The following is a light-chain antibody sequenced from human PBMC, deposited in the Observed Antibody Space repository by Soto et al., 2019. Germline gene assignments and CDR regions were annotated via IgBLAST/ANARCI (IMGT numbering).Light chain of an antibody. CDR3: QQRSNWT. J-gene: IGKJ1*01. Sequence: EIVLTQSPATLSLSPGERATLSCRASQSVSSYLAWYQQKPGQAPRLLIYDASNRATGSPARFSGSGSGTDFTLTISSLEPEDFAVYYCQQRSNWTFGQGTKVAIK. CDR1: QSVSSY. V-gene: IGKV3-11*01. CDR2: DAS.